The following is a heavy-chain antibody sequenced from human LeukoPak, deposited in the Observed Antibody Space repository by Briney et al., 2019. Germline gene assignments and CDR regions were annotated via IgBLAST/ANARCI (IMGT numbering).Heavy chain of an antibody. Sequence: SETLSLTCTVSGDSISSGSYYWSWIRQPAGKGLEWIGRIYTSGSTNYNPSLKSRVTISVDTSKNQFSLKLSSVTAADTAVYYCARGGGGNPLHWFDPWGQGTLVTVSS. V-gene: IGHV4-61*02. CDR3: ARGGGGNPLHWFDP. CDR1: GDSISSGSYY. CDR2: IYTSGST. D-gene: IGHD4-23*01. J-gene: IGHJ5*02.